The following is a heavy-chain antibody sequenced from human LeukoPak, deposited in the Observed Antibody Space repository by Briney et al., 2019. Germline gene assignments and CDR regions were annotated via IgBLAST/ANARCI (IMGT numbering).Heavy chain of an antibody. J-gene: IGHJ3*02. Sequence: AALKVSCKVSGYALTELSMHWVRQAPGKGLEWMGGFDPEDGETIYAQKFQGRVTMTEDTSTDTAYMELSSLRSEDTAVYYCATGRGGYGIFDIWGQGTMVTVSS. V-gene: IGHV1-24*01. CDR3: ATGRGGYGIFDI. D-gene: IGHD5-12*01. CDR1: GYALTELS. CDR2: FDPEDGET.